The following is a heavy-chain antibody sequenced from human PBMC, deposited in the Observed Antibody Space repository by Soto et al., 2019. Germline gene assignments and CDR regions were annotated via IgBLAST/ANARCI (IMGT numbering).Heavy chain of an antibody. V-gene: IGHV1-3*05. CDR2: INAGNGNT. D-gene: IGHD3-22*01. CDR3: ARGSGYYYWDDY. CDR1: GYTFTSYA. J-gene: IGHJ4*02. Sequence: QVQLVQSGAEEKKPGASVKVSCKASGYTFTSYAMHWVRQAPGQRLEWMGWINAGNGNTKYSQKFQGRVTITRDTTASTADMEMSSLRSEDTDVYYCARGSGYYYWDDYWGQGTLVTVSS.